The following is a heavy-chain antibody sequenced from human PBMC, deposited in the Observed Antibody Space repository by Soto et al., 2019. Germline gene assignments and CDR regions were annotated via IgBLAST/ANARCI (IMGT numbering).Heavy chain of an antibody. CDR3: ARALGRNDYYGMAV. Sequence: ASVKVSCKASGYTFTSYSLHWVRQAPGQRLEWMGWINGGDGETIYSQKFQGRVTIGRDTSASSAYMELSSLTSEDTAVYYCARALGRNDYYGMAVWGQGTAVTVSS. CDR2: INGGDGET. V-gene: IGHV1-3*01. J-gene: IGHJ6*02. CDR1: GYTFTSYS. D-gene: IGHD2-8*01.